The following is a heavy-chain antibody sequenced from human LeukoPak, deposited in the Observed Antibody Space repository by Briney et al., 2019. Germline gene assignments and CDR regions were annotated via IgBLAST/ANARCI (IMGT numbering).Heavy chain of an antibody. V-gene: IGHV3-30*03. Sequence: GGSLRLSCAASGFTFSNYGMHWVRQAPGKGLEWVTIVSYEGSSKYYADSVKGRFTISRDNSKNTLYLQMNSLRAEDTAVYYCAGSDYDIVTGLGECDPWGQGTLVTVSS. J-gene: IGHJ5*02. CDR2: VSYEGSSK. D-gene: IGHD3-9*01. CDR1: GFTFSNYG. CDR3: AGSDYDIVTGLGECDP.